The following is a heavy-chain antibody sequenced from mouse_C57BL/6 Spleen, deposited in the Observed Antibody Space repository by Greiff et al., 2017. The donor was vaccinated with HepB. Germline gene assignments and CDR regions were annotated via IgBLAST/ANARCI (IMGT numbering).Heavy chain of an antibody. CDR3: VLMGPDY. J-gene: IGHJ2*01. V-gene: IGHV1-50*01. Sequence: VQLQQPGAELVKPGASVKLSCKASGYTFTSYWMQWVKQRPGQGLEWIGEIDPSDSYTNYNQKFKGKATLTVDTSSSTAYMQLSSLTSEDSAVYYCVLMGPDYWGQGTTLTVSS. CDR1: GYTFTSYW. CDR2: IDPSDSYT.